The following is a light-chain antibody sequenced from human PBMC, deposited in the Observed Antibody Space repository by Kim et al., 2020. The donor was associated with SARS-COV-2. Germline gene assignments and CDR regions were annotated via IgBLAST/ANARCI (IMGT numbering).Light chain of an antibody. CDR3: QQYDDRPPFT. CDR2: DVS. CDR1: QDISTY. V-gene: IGKV1-33*01. Sequence: DIQLTQSPSSLSASVGDRVTITCQASQDISTYLNWYQHKPGKAPKLLISDVSTLEHGVPSRFSGSGSGTDFTFTISRLQPEDIASYYCQQYDDRPPFTFGPGTKVDIK. J-gene: IGKJ3*01.